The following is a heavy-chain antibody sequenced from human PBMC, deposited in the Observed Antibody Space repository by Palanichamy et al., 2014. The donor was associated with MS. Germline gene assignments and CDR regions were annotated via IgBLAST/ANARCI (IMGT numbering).Heavy chain of an antibody. D-gene: IGHD5-24*01. Sequence: EVQLVESGGGLVKPGGSLRLSCAASGFTFSSYSMNWVRQAPGKGLEWVSSISSSSSYIYYADSVKGRFTISRDNAKNSLYPQMNSLRAEDTAVYYCARDRAATTSFDYWGQGTLVTVSS. J-gene: IGHJ4*02. V-gene: IGHV3-21*01. CDR3: ARDRAATTSFDY. CDR2: ISSSSSYI. CDR1: GFTFSSYS.